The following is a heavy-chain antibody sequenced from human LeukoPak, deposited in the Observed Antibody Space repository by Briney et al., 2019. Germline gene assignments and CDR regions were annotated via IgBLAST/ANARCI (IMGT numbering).Heavy chain of an antibody. CDR1: GGSISSGGYY. CDR3: ARDDYYDSSGYYPLGFDY. CDR2: IYYSGST. D-gene: IGHD3-22*01. V-gene: IGHV4-31*03. J-gene: IGHJ4*02. Sequence: SETLSLTCTVSGGSISSGGYYWSWIRQHPGKGLEWIGYIYYSGSTYYNPSLKSRVTIPVDTSKNQFSLKLSSVTAADTAVYYCARDDYYDSSGYYPLGFDYWGQGTLVTVSS.